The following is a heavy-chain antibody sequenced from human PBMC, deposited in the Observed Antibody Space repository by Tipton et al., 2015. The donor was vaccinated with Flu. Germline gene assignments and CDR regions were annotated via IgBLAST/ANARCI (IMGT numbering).Heavy chain of an antibody. Sequence: LRLSCSVSGGSISSGSYYWTWIRQPPGKGLEWIGYIYYTGSTTYSPSLKSRVAISRDKSMKQFSLRLTSVTASDTAMYFCARDSAVFPGALHYWRLGMLVTVSS. J-gene: IGHJ4*02. CDR2: IYYTGST. CDR3: ARDSAVFPGALHY. D-gene: IGHD2-21*01. V-gene: IGHV4-31*03. CDR1: GGSISSGSYY.